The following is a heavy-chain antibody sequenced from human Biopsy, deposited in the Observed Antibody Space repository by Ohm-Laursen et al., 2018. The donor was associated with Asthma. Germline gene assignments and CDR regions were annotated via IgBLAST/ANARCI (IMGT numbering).Heavy chain of an antibody. Sequence: SLRLSCAASGFMFRSFGMHWVRQAPGKGLEWVAVISYDGNHKFYEDSVKGRFTISRDNSKNTLCLQMNSLGTEDTAVYYCAKRRGYSGHDNDYWGQGTLVIVSS. D-gene: IGHD5-12*01. CDR2: ISYDGNHK. J-gene: IGHJ4*02. CDR1: GFMFRSFG. V-gene: IGHV3-30*18. CDR3: AKRRGYSGHDNDY.